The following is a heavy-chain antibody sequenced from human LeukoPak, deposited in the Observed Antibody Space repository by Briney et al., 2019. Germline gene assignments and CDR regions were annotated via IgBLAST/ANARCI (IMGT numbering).Heavy chain of an antibody. Sequence: KPSETLSLTCSVSGGSLSSYYWSWIRQPAGKGLEWIGRIYTSGSTNYSPSLKSRVTMSVDTPKNQFSLQLSSVTAADTAVYYCARESSRYSYGPIPDYWGQGTLVTVSS. J-gene: IGHJ4*02. CDR2: IYTSGST. CDR1: GGSLSSYY. CDR3: ARESSRYSYGPIPDY. D-gene: IGHD5-18*01. V-gene: IGHV4-4*07.